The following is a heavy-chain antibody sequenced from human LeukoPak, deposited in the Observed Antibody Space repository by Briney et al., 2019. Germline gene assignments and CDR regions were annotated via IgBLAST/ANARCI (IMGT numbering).Heavy chain of an antibody. CDR3: AKAIYSHARILTTYAIEY. Sequence: LPGGSLRLSCAASGFTFSSYAMHWVRQAPGKGLEWVALIWSDGSYTHYADSVKGRFTISRDNSENTLYLQMDSLRAEDTAVYYCAKAIYSHARILTTYAIEYWGQGTPATVSP. D-gene: IGHD3-9*01. CDR1: GFTFSSYA. CDR2: IWSDGSYT. V-gene: IGHV3-33*06. J-gene: IGHJ4*02.